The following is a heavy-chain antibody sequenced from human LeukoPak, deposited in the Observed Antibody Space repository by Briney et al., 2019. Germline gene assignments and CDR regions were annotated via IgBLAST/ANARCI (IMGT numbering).Heavy chain of an antibody. J-gene: IGHJ6*02. D-gene: IGHD3-10*01. Sequence: ASVKVSCKASGYTFTNYGFSWVRQAPGQGLAWMGWISAYNGNTNYAQKLQGRVTMTTDTSTSTAYMELRSLRSDDTAVYYCARVGMKRSGSYYPYYYYGMDVWGQGTTVTVSS. CDR2: ISAYNGNT. CDR1: GYTFTNYG. V-gene: IGHV1-18*01. CDR3: ARVGMKRSGSYYPYYYYGMDV.